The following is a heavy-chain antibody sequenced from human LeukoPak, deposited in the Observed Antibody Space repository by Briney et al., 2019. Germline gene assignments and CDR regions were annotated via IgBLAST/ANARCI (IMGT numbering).Heavy chain of an antibody. J-gene: IGHJ5*02. CDR3: VRGEYETYYDSWSGYSIGWFDP. CDR2: ITSSGDYL. CDR1: GFRFSTYK. D-gene: IGHD3-3*01. Sequence: GGSLRLSCLAPGFRFSTYKMNWVRQAPGQGLEWVSSITSSGDYLYYADSVKGRITSSRYNAKNSLDLQMNSLRTEDTAVYYCVRGEYETYYDSWSGYSIGWFDPWGQGIQVTVSS. V-gene: IGHV3-21*01.